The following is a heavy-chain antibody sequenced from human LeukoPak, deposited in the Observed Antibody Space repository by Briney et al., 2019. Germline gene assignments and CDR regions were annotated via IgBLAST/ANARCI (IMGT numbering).Heavy chain of an antibody. V-gene: IGHV3-23*01. CDR1: ELTFSNYA. CDR2: ISGSGGST. Sequence: TGGSLRLSCAASELTFSNYAMTWVRQAPGKGLEWVSGISGSGGSTYYADSVKGRFTISRDNSKNTLYLQMNSLRAEDTAVYYCAMCKGDSAGSLEYWGQGTLVTVSS. CDR3: AMCKGDSAGSLEY. D-gene: IGHD2-8*02. J-gene: IGHJ4*02.